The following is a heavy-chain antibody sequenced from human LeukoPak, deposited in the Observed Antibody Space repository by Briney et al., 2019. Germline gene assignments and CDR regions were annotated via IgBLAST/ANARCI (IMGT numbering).Heavy chain of an antibody. CDR2: IRSTANGYAT. J-gene: IGHJ4*02. CDR3: TFRSREVGGRADY. Sequence: GSLRLSCAASGFTFSGSALHWVRQASGKGLEWVGRIRSTANGYATAYAASVKGRFTISRDDSKNTLYLQMNSLKTEDTAVYYCTFRSREVGGRADYWGQGTLVTVSS. CDR1: GFTFSGSA. D-gene: IGHD3-16*01. V-gene: IGHV3-73*01.